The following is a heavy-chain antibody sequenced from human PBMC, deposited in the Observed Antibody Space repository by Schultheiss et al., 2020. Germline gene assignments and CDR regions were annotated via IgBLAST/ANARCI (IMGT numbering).Heavy chain of an antibody. V-gene: IGHV4-34*01. CDR1: GGSFSGYY. CDR2: INHSGST. Sequence: SQTLSLTCAVYGGSFSGYYWSWIRQPPGKGLEWIGEINHSGSTNYNPSLKSRVTISVDTSKNQFSLKLSSVTAADTAVYYCASSSWYNWFDPWGQGTLVTVSS. CDR3: ASSSWYNWFDP. J-gene: IGHJ5*02. D-gene: IGHD6-13*01.